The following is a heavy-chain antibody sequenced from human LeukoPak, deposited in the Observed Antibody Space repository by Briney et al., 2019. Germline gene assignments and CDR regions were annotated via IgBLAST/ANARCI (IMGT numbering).Heavy chain of an antibody. CDR1: GGSISSYY. V-gene: IGHV4-59*01. J-gene: IGHJ4*02. CDR2: IYYSGST. D-gene: IGHD1-26*01. CDR3: AGSGSYWSAFDY. Sequence: PSETLSLTYTVSGGSISSYYWSWIRQPPGKGLEWIGYIYYSGSTIYNPSLKSRVTISVDTSKNQFSLKLSSVTAADTAVYYCAGSGSYWSAFDYWGQGTLVTVSS.